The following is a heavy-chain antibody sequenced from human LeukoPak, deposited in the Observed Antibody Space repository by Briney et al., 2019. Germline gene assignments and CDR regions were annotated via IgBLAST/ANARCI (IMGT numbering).Heavy chain of an antibody. V-gene: IGHV1-8*01. D-gene: IGHD6-13*01. CDR3: ARDMSSSSWYHGDY. CDR1: GYTFTSYD. CDR2: MNPNSGNT. Sequence: GASVKVSCKASGYTFTSYDINWGRQATGQGLEWMGWMNPNSGNTGYAQKFQGRVTMTRNTSISTAYMELSSLRSEATAVYYCARDMSSSSWYHGDYWGQGTLVTVSS. J-gene: IGHJ4*02.